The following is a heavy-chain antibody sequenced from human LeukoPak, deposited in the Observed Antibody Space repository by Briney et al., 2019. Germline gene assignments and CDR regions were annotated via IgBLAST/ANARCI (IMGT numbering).Heavy chain of an antibody. CDR3: ASHEYSCSWTQSSPDY. Sequence: SETLSLTCTVSGGSISSSSYYWGWIRQPPGKGLEWIGSIYYSGSTYYNPSLKSRVTISVDTSKNQFSLKLSSVTAADTAVYYCASHEYSCSWTQSSPDYWGQGTLVTVSS. J-gene: IGHJ4*02. D-gene: IGHD6-13*01. CDR1: GGSISSSSYY. CDR2: IYYSGST. V-gene: IGHV4-39*01.